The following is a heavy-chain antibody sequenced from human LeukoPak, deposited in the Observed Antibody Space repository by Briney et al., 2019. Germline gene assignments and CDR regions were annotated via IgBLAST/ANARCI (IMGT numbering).Heavy chain of an antibody. J-gene: IGHJ6*02. CDR3: ARDPPRDDILTGYYSSDYYYGMDV. CDR2: IIPIFGTA. D-gene: IGHD3-9*01. CDR1: GGTFSSYA. V-gene: IGHV1-69*05. Sequence: ASVKVSCKASGGTFSSYAISWVRQAPGQGLEWMGGIIPIFGTANYAQKFQGRVTIATDESTSTAYMELSSLRSEDTAVYYCARDPPRDDILTGYYSSDYYYGMDVWGQGTTVAVSS.